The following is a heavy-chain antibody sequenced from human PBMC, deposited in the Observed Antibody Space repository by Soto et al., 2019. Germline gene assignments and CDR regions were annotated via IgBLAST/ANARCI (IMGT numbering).Heavy chain of an antibody. CDR1: GFTFSNAW. CDR3: TTAIIYPPDVAFDY. D-gene: IGHD3-3*02. CDR2: IKSKTDGGTT. Sequence: GGSLRLSCAASGFTFSNAWMNWVRQAPGKGLEWVGRIKSKTDGGTTDYDAPVKGRFTISRDDSKNTLYLQMNSLKTEDTAVYYCTTAIIYPPDVAFDYWGQGTLVTVSS. V-gene: IGHV3-15*07. J-gene: IGHJ4*02.